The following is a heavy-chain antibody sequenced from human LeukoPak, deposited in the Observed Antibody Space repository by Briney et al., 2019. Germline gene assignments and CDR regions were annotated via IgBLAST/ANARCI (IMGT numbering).Heavy chain of an antibody. Sequence: GGSLRLSCAASGLTVSRNYMTWVRQAPGKGLEWVSSISSSSSYIYYADSVKGRFTISRDNAKNSLYLQMNSLRAEDTAVYYCARVHDYGDCFDYWGQGTLVTVSS. D-gene: IGHD4-17*01. CDR3: ARVHDYGDCFDY. J-gene: IGHJ4*02. CDR2: ISSSSSYI. V-gene: IGHV3-21*01. CDR1: GLTVSRNY.